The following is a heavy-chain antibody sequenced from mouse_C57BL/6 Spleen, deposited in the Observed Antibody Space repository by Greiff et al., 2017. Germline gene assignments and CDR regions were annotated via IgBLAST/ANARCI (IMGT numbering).Heavy chain of an antibody. Sequence: EVKLVESGGGLVQPGGSMKLSCAASGFTFSDSWMDWVRQSPEKGLEWVAEIRNKANNNATYYAESVKGRFTISRDDSKSSVYQQMTSLRAEDTGIYYCTTTDYWGQGTTLTVSS. CDR1: GFTFSDSW. CDR3: TTTDY. V-gene: IGHV6-6*01. J-gene: IGHJ2*01. D-gene: IGHD1-1*01. CDR2: IRNKANNNAT.